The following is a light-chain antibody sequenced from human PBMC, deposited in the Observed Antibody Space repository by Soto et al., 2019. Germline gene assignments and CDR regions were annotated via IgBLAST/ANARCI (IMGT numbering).Light chain of an antibody. Sequence: DIQMTQSPSSLSASVGDRVAITCQASQDISNYLNWYQQKPGEAPKLLISDGSNLETGVPSRFSGSGSGTHFTFTISSLQPEDVATYYCQKYNSAPYTFGQGTKLEIK. V-gene: IGKV1-33*01. CDR1: QDISNY. CDR3: QKYNSAPYT. CDR2: DGS. J-gene: IGKJ2*01.